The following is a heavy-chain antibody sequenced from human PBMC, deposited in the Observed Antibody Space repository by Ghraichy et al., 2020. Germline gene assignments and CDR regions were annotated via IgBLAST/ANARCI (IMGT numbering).Heavy chain of an antibody. CDR1: GGSISSYY. Sequence: SETLSLTCTVSGGSISSYYWSWIRQPPGKGLEWIGYIYYSWSTNYNPSLKSRVTISVDTSKNQFSLKLSSVTAADTAVYYCARGVQWPKPPGWYFDLWGRGTLVTVSS. D-gene: IGHD6-19*01. CDR2: IYYSWST. V-gene: IGHV4-59*01. J-gene: IGHJ2*01. CDR3: ARGVQWPKPPGWYFDL.